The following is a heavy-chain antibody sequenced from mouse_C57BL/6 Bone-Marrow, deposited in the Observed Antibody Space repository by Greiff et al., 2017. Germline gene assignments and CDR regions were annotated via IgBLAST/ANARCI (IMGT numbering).Heavy chain of an antibody. CDR2: LYPRDGST. J-gene: IGHJ2*01. V-gene: IGHV1-85*01. Sequence: QVHVKQSGPELVKPGASVKLSCKASGYTFTSYDINWVKQRPGQGLEWIGWLYPRDGSTKYNEKFKGKATLTVDTSSSTAYMGLHSLTSEDSAVYFCAREITTVVATEVDYWGQGTTLTVSS. D-gene: IGHD1-1*01. CDR1: GYTFTSYD. CDR3: AREITTVVATEVDY.